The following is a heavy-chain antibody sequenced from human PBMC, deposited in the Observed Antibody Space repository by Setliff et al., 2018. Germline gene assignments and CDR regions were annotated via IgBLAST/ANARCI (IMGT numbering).Heavy chain of an antibody. Sequence: ASVKVSCKASGYTFTTYAIHWVRQAPGQRLEWMGWINAGNGHTKYSQVRDRVTMTRDTSISTAYMELSRLRSDDTAMYYCARDLIAVAATTAFDIWGQGTMVTVSS. J-gene: IGHJ3*02. D-gene: IGHD6-19*01. CDR1: GYTFTTYA. CDR3: ARDLIAVAATTAFDI. V-gene: IGHV1-3*01. CDR2: INAGNGHT.